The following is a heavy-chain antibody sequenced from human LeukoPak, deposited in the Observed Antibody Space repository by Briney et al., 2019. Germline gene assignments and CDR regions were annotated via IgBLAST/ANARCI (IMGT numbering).Heavy chain of an antibody. D-gene: IGHD3-10*01. V-gene: IGHV3-30*02. Sequence: GGSLRLSCAASGFTFSSYGMHWVRQAPGKGLEWVAFIRYDGSNKYYADSVKGRFTISRDNSKNTLYLQMNSLRAEDTAVYYCAKDQTYGSGSYHPPGYWGQGTLVTVSS. CDR3: AKDQTYGSGSYHPPGY. J-gene: IGHJ4*02. CDR1: GFTFSSYG. CDR2: IRYDGSNK.